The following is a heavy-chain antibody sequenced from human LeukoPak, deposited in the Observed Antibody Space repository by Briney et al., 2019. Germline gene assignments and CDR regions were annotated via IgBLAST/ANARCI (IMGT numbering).Heavy chain of an antibody. CDR3: ASIRGLRYGAPPSY. J-gene: IGHJ4*02. V-gene: IGHV4-4*02. CDR1: GGSISSSNW. CDR2: IYHSGST. D-gene: IGHD3-10*01. Sequence: SETLSRTGAVSGGSISSSNWWSWVRRPPGKGLEWIGEIYHSGSTNYNPSLKRRVTISVDKSKNQFSLKLSSVTAADTAVYYCASIRGLRYGAPPSYWGQGTLVTVSS.